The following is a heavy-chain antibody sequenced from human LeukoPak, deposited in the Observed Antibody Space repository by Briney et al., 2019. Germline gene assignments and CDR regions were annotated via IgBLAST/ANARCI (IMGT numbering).Heavy chain of an antibody. V-gene: IGHV4-59*01. Sequence: KPSETLSLTCTVSGGSISSYYWSWIRQPPGKGLEWIGYIYYSGSTNYNPSLKSRVTISADTSKNQFSLKLSSVTAADTAVYYCARGSTPYGSGSHFYYYYYMDVWGKGTTVTVSS. CDR1: GGSISSYY. J-gene: IGHJ6*03. CDR3: ARGSTPYGSGSHFYYYYYMDV. CDR2: IYYSGST. D-gene: IGHD3-10*01.